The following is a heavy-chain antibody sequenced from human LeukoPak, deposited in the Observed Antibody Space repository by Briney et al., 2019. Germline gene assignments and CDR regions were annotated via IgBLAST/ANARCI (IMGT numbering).Heavy chain of an antibody. CDR2: IWSDGSNK. CDR3: ARELFSSGSCPDG. V-gene: IGHV3-33*01. CDR1: GFTFSYYA. D-gene: IGHD3-10*01. Sequence: PGGSLRLSCSASGFTFSYYAIHWVRQAPGKGLEWVALIWSDGSNKYYADSVKGRITISRDNPKNTVYLQMNSLRAEDTAVCYCARELFSSGSCPDGWGQGTLVTVSS. J-gene: IGHJ4*02.